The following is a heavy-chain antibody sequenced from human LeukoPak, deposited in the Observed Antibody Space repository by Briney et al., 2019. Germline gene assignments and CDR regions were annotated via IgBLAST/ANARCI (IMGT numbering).Heavy chain of an antibody. CDR1: GGTFSNYA. CDR3: ARGSVESSPMETTYYYYGMDV. Sequence: ASVKVSCKASGGTFSNYAISWVRQATGQGLEWMGWMNPNSGNTGYAQKFQGRVTMTRNTSISTAYMELSSLRSEDTAVYYCARGSVESSPMETTYYYYGMDVWGQGTTVTVSS. J-gene: IGHJ6*02. CDR2: MNPNSGNT. D-gene: IGHD1-7*01. V-gene: IGHV1-8*02.